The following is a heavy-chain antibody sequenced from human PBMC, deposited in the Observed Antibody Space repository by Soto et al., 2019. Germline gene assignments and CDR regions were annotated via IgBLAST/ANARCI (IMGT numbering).Heavy chain of an antibody. Sequence: QEQLVESGGGVVQPGRSLRLSCAASGFSFSSYAMHWVRQAPGKGLEWVALIWHDGSTTSYADSVKGRFTISRDNFKNTHYLQMNNLRAEDTAVYYCARDVEITKANYYYYGMDVWGRGTPVTVSS. CDR1: GFSFSSYA. J-gene: IGHJ6*02. V-gene: IGHV3-33*01. CDR3: ARDVEITKANYYYYGMDV. D-gene: IGHD5-12*01. CDR2: IWHDGSTT.